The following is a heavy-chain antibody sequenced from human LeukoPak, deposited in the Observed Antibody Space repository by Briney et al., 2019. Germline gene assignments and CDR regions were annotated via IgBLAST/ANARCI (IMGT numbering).Heavy chain of an antibody. CDR2: ISWNSGSI. V-gene: IGHV3-9*01. CDR1: GFTFDDYA. J-gene: IGHJ4*02. Sequence: GRSLRLSCAASGFTFDDYAMHWVRQAPGKGLEWVSGISWNSGSIGYADSVKGRFTISRDNAKNSLYLQMNSLRAEDTAVYYCARDSGSSWSHYWGQGTLVTVSS. CDR3: ARDSGSSWSHY. D-gene: IGHD6-13*01.